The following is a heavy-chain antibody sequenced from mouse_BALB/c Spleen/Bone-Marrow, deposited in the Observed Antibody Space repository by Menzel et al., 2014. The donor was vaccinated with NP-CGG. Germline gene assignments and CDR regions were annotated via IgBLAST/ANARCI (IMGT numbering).Heavy chain of an antibody. CDR1: GYAFTNYL. CDR3: ARYRYDGTFAY. V-gene: IGHV1-54*01. CDR2: INPGSGGT. D-gene: IGHD2-14*01. J-gene: IGHJ3*01. Sequence: QVQLKQSGAELVRPGTSVRVSCKASGYAFTNYLIEWVKQRPGQGLGWIGVINPGSGGTNYNEKFKGKATLTADKSSSTAYMQLSSLTSDDSAVYFCARYRYDGTFAYWGQGTLVTVSA.